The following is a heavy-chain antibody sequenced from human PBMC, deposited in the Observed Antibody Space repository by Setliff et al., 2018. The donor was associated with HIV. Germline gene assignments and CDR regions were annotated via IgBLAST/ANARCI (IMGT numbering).Heavy chain of an antibody. CDR1: GFIFGDYW. D-gene: IGHD3-9*01. CDR3: VRGYDVLIGSPDS. Sequence: PWGSLRLSCASSGFIFGDYWMTWVRQAPGKGLEWVSSISSSGGTTYFADTVKGRFTISRDNAKNSLYLQMSSLKPEDTAFYYCVRGYDVLIGSPDSWGQGTLVTVSS. J-gene: IGHJ4*02. CDR2: ISSSGGTT. V-gene: IGHV3-20*04.